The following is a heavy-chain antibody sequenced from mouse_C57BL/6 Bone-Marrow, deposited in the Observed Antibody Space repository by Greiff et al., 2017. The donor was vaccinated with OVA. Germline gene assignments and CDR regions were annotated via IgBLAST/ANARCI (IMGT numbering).Heavy chain of an antibody. CDR1: GYTFTDHI. V-gene: IGHV1-11*01. CDR2: IYPVSGET. Sequence: QVHVKQSGAELASPGASVTLSCKASGYTFTDHIMNWVKKRPGQGLEWIGRIYPVSGETNYNQKFMGKATFSVDRSSSTVYMVLNSLTSEDPAVYYCGSDYYGSSSWFAYWGQGTLVTVSA. J-gene: IGHJ3*01. CDR3: GSDYYGSSSWFAY. D-gene: IGHD1-1*01.